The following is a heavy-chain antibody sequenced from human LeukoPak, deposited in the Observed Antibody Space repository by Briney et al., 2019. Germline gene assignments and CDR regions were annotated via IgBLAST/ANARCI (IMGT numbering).Heavy chain of an antibody. Sequence: GGTLRLSCAASGFTFSSYEMNWVRQPPGKGLEWVSYISGSGRNIYYADPVKGRFTFSKDNAKNSLYLQMNGLSADDAAVYYCARDLRLWGQGTLVTVSS. J-gene: IGHJ4*02. CDR2: ISGSGRNI. V-gene: IGHV3-48*03. CDR1: GFTFSSYE. CDR3: ARDLRL.